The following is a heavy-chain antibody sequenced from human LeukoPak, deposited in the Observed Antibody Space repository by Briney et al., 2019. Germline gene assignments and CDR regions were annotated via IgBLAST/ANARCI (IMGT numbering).Heavy chain of an antibody. V-gene: IGHV3-23*01. CDR2: TTDTGGST. CDR1: GFSFNTFA. CDR3: ARDRETWYFDF. J-gene: IGHJ4*02. Sequence: GGSLRLSCAASGFSFNTFAMTWYRQAPGKGLEWVSTTTDTGGSTHYADSVEGRFTISRDNSKNTLYLQMNSLRAEDTAVYYCARDRETWYFDFWGQGTLVTVSS.